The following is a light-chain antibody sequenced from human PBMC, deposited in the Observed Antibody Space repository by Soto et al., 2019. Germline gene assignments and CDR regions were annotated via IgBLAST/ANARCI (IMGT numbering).Light chain of an antibody. CDR2: KAS. CDR1: QSISRL. V-gene: IGKV1-5*03. Sequence: DIQMTQSPSTLSASVGDRVTITCRASQSISRLLAWYQQKSGRAPTLLIYKASSLESGVPSRFSGSGSGTEFTLTITSLRPDDFATYYCQQYKSYPLTFGQGTRLEIK. J-gene: IGKJ5*01. CDR3: QQYKSYPLT.